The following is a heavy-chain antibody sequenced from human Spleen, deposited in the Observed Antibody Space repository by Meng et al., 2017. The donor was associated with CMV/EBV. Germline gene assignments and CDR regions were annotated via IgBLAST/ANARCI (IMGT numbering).Heavy chain of an antibody. J-gene: IGHJ6*02. D-gene: IGHD2-2*01. CDR2: IKHSGST. V-gene: IGHV4-34*01. CDR3: ARGRRNIVVASVLKDYGMDV. Sequence: FSNYYWSWIRQPPGKGLEWIGEIKHSGSTNHNPSLKSRVTISVDTSKNQFSLNLTSVTAADTAVYYCARGRRNIVVASVLKDYGMDVWGQGTTVTVSS. CDR1: FSNYY.